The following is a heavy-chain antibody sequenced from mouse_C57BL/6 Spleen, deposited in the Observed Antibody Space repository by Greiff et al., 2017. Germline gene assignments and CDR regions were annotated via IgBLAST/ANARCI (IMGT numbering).Heavy chain of an antibody. CDR3: ASTGGSYDSYYPFAY. Sequence: EVQVVESGGDLVKPGGSLKLSCAASGFTFSSYGMSWVRQTPDKRLEWVATISSGGSYTYYPDSVKGRFTISRDNAKNTLYLQMSSLKSEDTAMYYCASTGGSYDSYYPFAYWGQGTLVTVSA. V-gene: IGHV5-6*01. J-gene: IGHJ3*01. CDR2: ISSGGSYT. CDR1: GFTFSSYG. D-gene: IGHD2-3*01.